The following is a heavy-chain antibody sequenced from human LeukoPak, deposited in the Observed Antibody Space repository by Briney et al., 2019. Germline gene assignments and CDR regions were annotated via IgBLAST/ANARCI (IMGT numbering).Heavy chain of an antibody. J-gene: IGHJ4*01. CDR3: ARYDYYGSGSPDY. CDR2: IYYSGST. CDR1: GGSISSGGYS. V-gene: IGHV4-61*08. Sequence: PSETLSLTCAVSGGSISSGGYSWSWIRQPPGKGLEWIGYIYYSGSTNYNPSLKSRVTISVDTSKNQFSLKLTSVTAADTAVYYCARYDYYGSGSPDYWGQGTLVTVSS. D-gene: IGHD3-10*01.